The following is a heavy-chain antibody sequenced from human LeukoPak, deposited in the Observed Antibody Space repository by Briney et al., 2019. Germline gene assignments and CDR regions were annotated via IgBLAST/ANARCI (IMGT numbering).Heavy chain of an antibody. CDR2: IYYSGST. V-gene: IGHV4-39*07. J-gene: IGHJ4*02. CDR1: GGSISSSSYY. D-gene: IGHD5-12*01. Sequence: SETLSLTCTVSGGSISSSSYYWGWIRQPPGKGLEWIGSIYYSGSTYYNPSLKSRVTISVDTSKNQFSLKLSSVTAADTAVYYCARDVYSGYDGWGQGTLVTVSS. CDR3: ARDVYSGYDG.